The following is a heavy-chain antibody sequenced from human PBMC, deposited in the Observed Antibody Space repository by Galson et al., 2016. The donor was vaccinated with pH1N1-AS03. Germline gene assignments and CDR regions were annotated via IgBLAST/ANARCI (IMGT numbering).Heavy chain of an antibody. D-gene: IGHD3-22*01. V-gene: IGHV4-61*01. CDR2: IYYSGTT. CDR3: ARDGQLWPHYYPLDV. J-gene: IGHJ6*02. CDR1: GAPISSGSRY. Sequence: ETLSLTCSVSGAPISSGSRYWTWTRQLPGKGLEWIGYIYYSGTTKFNPSLATRVTMSVDRSKSQFSLNLMSVTAADTAVYYCARDGQLWPHYYPLDVWGQGTTVTVSS.